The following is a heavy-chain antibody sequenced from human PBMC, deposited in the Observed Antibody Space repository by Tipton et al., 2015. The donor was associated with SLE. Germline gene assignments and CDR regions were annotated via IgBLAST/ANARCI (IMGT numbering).Heavy chain of an antibody. D-gene: IGHD5-18*01. V-gene: IGHV3-21*01. J-gene: IGHJ4*02. CDR2: ISSSSSYI. CDR3: AKVDRTNMVTSFDY. Sequence: SLRLSCAASGFTFSSYSMNWVRQAPGKGLEWVSSISSSSSYIYYADSVKGRFTISRDNAKNTLYLQMNSLRPEDTAVYYCAKVDRTNMVTSFDYWGQGTLVTVSS. CDR1: GFTFSSYS.